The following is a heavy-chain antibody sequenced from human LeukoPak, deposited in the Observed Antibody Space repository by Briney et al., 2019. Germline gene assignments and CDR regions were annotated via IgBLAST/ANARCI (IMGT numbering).Heavy chain of an antibody. CDR2: IYYNGNT. V-gene: IGHV4-39*01. CDR3: ARHYQFGSYNLHNWFDP. J-gene: IGHJ5*02. Sequence: PSETLSLTCTVSGGSISIISYYWGWIRQPPGKGLEWIGSIYYNGNTYYNPSLESRVTMSVDTSKNQLSLKLSSVTAADTAVYFCARHYQFGSYNLHNWFDPWGQGTLVTVSS. D-gene: IGHD3-10*01. CDR1: GGSISIISYY.